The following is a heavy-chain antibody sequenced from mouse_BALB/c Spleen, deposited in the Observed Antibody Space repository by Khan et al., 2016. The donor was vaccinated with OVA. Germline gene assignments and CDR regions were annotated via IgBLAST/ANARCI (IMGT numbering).Heavy chain of an antibody. CDR3: TSHGSSYTWFTY. Sequence: QVQLKQSGAELATPGASVRMSCKASGYTFTNYWMHWVKQRPGQGLEWIGYIDPTTGHTEHNQKFKDKATLTADKSSSTVYMQLSSLTSEDSAVYYCTSHGSSYTWFTYWGQGTPVTVSA. CDR2: IDPTTGHT. J-gene: IGHJ3*01. D-gene: IGHD1-1*01. CDR1: GYTFTNYW. V-gene: IGHV1-7*01.